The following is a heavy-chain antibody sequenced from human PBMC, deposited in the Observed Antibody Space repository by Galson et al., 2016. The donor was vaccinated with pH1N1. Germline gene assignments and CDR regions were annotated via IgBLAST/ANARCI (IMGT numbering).Heavy chain of an antibody. CDR3: AKVSGYSYGPFDY. CDR1: GFTFSRYS. Sequence: SLRLSCAASGFTFSRYSMNWVRQAPGKGLEWVSSISSSSTNIYYADSMKGRFTISRDNAKNSLYLQMNSLRAEDTALYYCAKVSGYSYGPFDYWGQGTLVTVSS. D-gene: IGHD5-18*01. J-gene: IGHJ4*02. V-gene: IGHV3-21*04. CDR2: ISSSSTNI.